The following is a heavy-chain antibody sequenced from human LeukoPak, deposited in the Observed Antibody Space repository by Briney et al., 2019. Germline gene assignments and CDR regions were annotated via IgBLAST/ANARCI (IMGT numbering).Heavy chain of an antibody. Sequence: GASVKVSCKASGYTFTSYGISWVRQAPGQGLEWMGWISAYNGNTNYAEKLQGRVTMTTDTSTSTAYMELRSLRSDDTAVYYCAREWGILTGPRTSAVEHFDYWDQGTLVTVSS. D-gene: IGHD3-9*01. V-gene: IGHV1-18*01. CDR3: AREWGILTGPRTSAVEHFDY. J-gene: IGHJ4*02. CDR2: ISAYNGNT. CDR1: GYTFTSYG.